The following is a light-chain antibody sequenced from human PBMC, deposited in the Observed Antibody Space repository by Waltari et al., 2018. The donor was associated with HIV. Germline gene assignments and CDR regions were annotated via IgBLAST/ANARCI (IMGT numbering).Light chain of an antibody. Sequence: QLVLTQSPSASASLGASVKLTCTLSSGHSSYAIAWNQQQPEKGPRYLMKLNNDGSHTKGDGIPNRFSGSSSGAERYLTISSLQSEDEADYYCQTWGSGIQVFGSGTKVTVL. CDR2: LNNDGSH. J-gene: IGLJ1*01. CDR3: QTWGSGIQV. V-gene: IGLV4-69*01. CDR1: SGHSSYA.